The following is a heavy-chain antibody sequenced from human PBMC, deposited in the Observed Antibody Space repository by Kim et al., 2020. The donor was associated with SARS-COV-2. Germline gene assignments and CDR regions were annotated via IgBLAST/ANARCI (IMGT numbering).Heavy chain of an antibody. J-gene: IGHJ4*02. Sequence: GESLKISCKGSGYSFTNYWIGWVRQMPGKGLEWMGIIYPGDSDTRYSPSFQGQVTISADKSISTAYLQWSSLKSSDTAMYYCARRLWGSNGWREADYWGQGTLVTVSP. CDR1: GYSFTNYW. CDR2: IYPGDSDT. CDR3: ARRLWGSNGWREADY. D-gene: IGHD6-19*01. V-gene: IGHV5-51*01.